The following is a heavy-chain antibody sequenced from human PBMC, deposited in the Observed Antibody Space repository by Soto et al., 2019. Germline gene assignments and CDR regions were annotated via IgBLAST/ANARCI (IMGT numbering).Heavy chain of an antibody. CDR2: ISWDGVSA. J-gene: IGHJ3*02. CDR1: GFTFDDHT. V-gene: IGHV3-43*01. Sequence: GGSLRLSCAASGFTFDDHTLHWVRQAPGKGLEWVSLISWDGVSAYYADSVKGRFTISRDNIKDSLYLQMNSLRTDDTALYYCVKDGTVDGYVGAFDIWGPGTMVTV. CDR3: VKDGTVDGYVGAFDI. D-gene: IGHD5-18*01.